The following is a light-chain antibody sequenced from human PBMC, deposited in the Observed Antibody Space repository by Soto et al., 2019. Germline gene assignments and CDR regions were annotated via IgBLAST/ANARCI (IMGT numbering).Light chain of an antibody. J-gene: IGKJ2*01. CDR1: QSVSSN. CDR2: GAS. Sequence: EIVMTQSPATLSVSPGQRATLSCRASQSVSSNLAWYQQKPGQAPRLLIYGASIRATGIPARFSGSVSGTRFTLTISSLQSEDFAVYYCHQYNHWYTFGQGTKLEIK. CDR3: HQYNHWYT. V-gene: IGKV3-15*01.